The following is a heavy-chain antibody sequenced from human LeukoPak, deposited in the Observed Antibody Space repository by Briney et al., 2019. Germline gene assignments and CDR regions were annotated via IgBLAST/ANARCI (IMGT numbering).Heavy chain of an antibody. CDR3: ARITGGVGASPTQSYYFDY. CDR1: GGSFSGYY. J-gene: IGHJ4*02. D-gene: IGHD3-16*01. V-gene: IGHV4-34*01. Sequence: SETLSLTCAVYGGSFSGYYWSWIRQPPGKGLEWIGEINHSGSTNYNPSLKSRVTISVDTSKNQFSLKLSSVTAADTAVYYCARITGGVGASPTQSYYFDYWGQGTLVTVSS. CDR2: INHSGST.